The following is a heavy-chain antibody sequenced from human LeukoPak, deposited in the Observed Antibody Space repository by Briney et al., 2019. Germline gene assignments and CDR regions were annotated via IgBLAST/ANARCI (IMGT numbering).Heavy chain of an antibody. J-gene: IGHJ4*02. CDR2: IYYSGST. V-gene: IGHV4-30-4*01. CDR1: GGSVSSGSYY. Sequence: SETLSLTCTVSGGSVSSGSYYWSWIRRPPGKGLEWIGYIYYSGSTYYNPSLKSRVTISVDTSKNQFSLKLSSVTAADTAVYYCARAHDYGGKSPLFDYWGQGTLVTVSS. D-gene: IGHD4-23*01. CDR3: ARAHDYGGKSPLFDY.